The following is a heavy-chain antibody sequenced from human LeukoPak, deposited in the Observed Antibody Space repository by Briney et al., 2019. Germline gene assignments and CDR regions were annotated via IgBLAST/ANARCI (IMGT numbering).Heavy chain of an antibody. J-gene: IGHJ6*02. CDR1: GFTFSSYW. V-gene: IGHV3-7*01. D-gene: IGHD2-21*01. CDR3: ARDRWFVLAQYYYYGMDV. CDR2: IKQDGSEK. Sequence: GGSLRLSCVASGFTFSSYWMSWVRQAPGKGLEWVANIKQDGSEKYYVDSVKGRFTISRDNAKNSLYLQMNSLRAEDTAVYYCARDRWFVLAQYYYYGMDVWGQGTTVTVSS.